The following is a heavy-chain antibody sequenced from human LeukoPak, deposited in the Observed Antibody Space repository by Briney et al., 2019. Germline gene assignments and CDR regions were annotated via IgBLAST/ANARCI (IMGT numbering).Heavy chain of an antibody. Sequence: SETLSHTCTVSGGSISSYYWSWIRQPAGKGLEWIGRIYTSGSTNYNPSLKSRVTMSVDTSKNQFSLKLSSVTAADTAVYYCARAARVYDYKIFGVVANWFDPWGQGTLVTVSS. V-gene: IGHV4-4*07. D-gene: IGHD3-3*01. CDR1: GGSISSYY. J-gene: IGHJ5*02. CDR3: ARAARVYDYKIFGVVANWFDP. CDR2: IYTSGST.